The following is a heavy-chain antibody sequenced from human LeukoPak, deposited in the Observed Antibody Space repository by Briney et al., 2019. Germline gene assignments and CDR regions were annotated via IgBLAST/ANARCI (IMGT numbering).Heavy chain of an antibody. CDR1: GFIFNTYT. D-gene: IGHD2/OR15-2a*01. Sequence: PGGSLRLSCAASGFIFNTYTMHWVRRAPGKGLEYVSTISGDGLRTYYANSVKGRFAVSRDNSKNTLYLQMGSLRTEDMAVYYCARSTYHDYWGQGTLVTVSS. CDR2: ISGDGLRT. J-gene: IGHJ4*02. CDR3: ARSTYHDY. V-gene: IGHV3-64*01.